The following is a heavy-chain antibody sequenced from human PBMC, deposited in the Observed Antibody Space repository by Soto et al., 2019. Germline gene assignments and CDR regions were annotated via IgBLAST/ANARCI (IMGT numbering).Heavy chain of an antibody. V-gene: IGHV4-39*01. J-gene: IGHJ5*02. CDR1: GGSISSSSYY. D-gene: IGHD2-2*01. CDR2: IYYSGST. Sequence: PSETQSLTCTVSGGSISSSSYYWGWVRQPPGKGLEWIGSIYYSGSTYYNPSLKSRVTISVDTSKNQFSLKLSSVTVADTAVYYCARQRIVVVPAAIHRWFDPWGQGTLVTVSS. CDR3: ARQRIVVVPAAIHRWFDP.